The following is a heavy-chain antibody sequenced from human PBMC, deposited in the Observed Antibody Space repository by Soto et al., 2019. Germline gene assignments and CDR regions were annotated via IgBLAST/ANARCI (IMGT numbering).Heavy chain of an antibody. Sequence: AGGSQILSTAASGFSFVTYARRWVRQAPGKGLEWVAVISNDGGKKYFGDSVKGRFTISRDNSRNTVYLQMNSLRDEDTAVYYCARSIAVAGLDYWGQGNQVT. CDR2: ISNDGGKK. V-gene: IGHV3-30-3*01. J-gene: IGHJ4*02. CDR3: ARSIAVAGLDY. CDR1: GFSFVTYA. D-gene: IGHD6-19*01.